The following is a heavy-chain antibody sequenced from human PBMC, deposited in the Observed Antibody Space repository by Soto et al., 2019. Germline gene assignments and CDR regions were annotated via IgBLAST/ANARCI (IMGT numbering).Heavy chain of an antibody. CDR1: GFSFGSYA. CDR2: ISGSDGKT. J-gene: IGHJ4*02. Sequence: DVHLWESGGGLVQPGGSLRLSCAASGFSFGSYALSWVRQAPGKGLEWVSTISGSDGKTFYADSVKGRFSISRETSQSTLYLQMNSLRADDTAMYYCARWSYLDYWGQGTRVTVSS. CDR3: ARWSYLDY. V-gene: IGHV3-23*01. D-gene: IGHD3-3*01.